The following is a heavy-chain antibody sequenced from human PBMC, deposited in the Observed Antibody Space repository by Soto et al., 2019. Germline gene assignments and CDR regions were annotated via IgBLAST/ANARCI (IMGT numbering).Heavy chain of an antibody. Sequence: QITLKESGPPLVKPTQPLTLTCTFSGFSLSTSGVGVGWIRQPPGKALEWPALIFWDGDKRYSPPLKSRLTITKDTSKHQVVRTLTNIAPVYTAPYYCAHGRGHGVRWFDPWGQGPLVTVSS. CDR1: GFSLSTSGVG. J-gene: IGHJ5*02. D-gene: IGHD1-26*01. CDR2: IFWDGDK. CDR3: AHGRGHGVRWFDP. V-gene: IGHV2-5*02.